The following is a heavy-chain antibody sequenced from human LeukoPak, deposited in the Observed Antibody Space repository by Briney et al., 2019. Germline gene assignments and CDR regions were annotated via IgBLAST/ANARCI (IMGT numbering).Heavy chain of an antibody. J-gene: IGHJ4*02. CDR2: IYYSGST. CDR1: GFTFSSYS. V-gene: IGHV4-39*07. Sequence: GSLRLSCAASGFTFSSYSMNWVRQAPGKGLEWIGSIYYSGSTYYNPSLKSRVTISVDTSKNQFSLKLSSVTAADTAVYYCASLHTMIVVTTFDYWGQGTLVTVSS. CDR3: ASLHTMIVVTTFDY. D-gene: IGHD3-22*01.